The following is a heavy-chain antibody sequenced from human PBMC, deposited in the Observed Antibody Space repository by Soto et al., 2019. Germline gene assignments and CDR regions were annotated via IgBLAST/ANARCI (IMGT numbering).Heavy chain of an antibody. D-gene: IGHD6-19*01. CDR3: AKYQWLVDDHFDY. CDR1: GFTFSSYA. J-gene: IGHJ4*02. V-gene: IGHV3-23*01. Sequence: EVQLLESGGGLVQPGGSLRLSCAASGFTFSSYAMSWVRQAPGKGLEWVSAISGSGGSTYYADSVKGRFTISRDNSKNTLYLQMNSLRAEDTAVYYSAKYQWLVDDHFDYWGKGTLVTVSS. CDR2: ISGSGGST.